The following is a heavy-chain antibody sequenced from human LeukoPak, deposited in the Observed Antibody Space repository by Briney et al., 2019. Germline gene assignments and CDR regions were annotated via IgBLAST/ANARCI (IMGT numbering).Heavy chain of an antibody. Sequence: SETLSLTCAVYGGSFSGYYWSWIRQPPGKGLEWIGEINHSGSTNYNPSLKSRVTISVDTSKNQFSLKLSSVTAAGTAVYYCARAGYDILTGYYKGYDYWGQGTLVTVSS. D-gene: IGHD3-9*01. J-gene: IGHJ4*02. V-gene: IGHV4-34*01. CDR1: GGSFSGYY. CDR3: ARAGYDILTGYYKGYDY. CDR2: INHSGST.